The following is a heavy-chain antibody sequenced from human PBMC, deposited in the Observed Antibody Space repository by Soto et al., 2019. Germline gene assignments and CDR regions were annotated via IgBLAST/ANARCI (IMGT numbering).Heavy chain of an antibody. CDR3: AKDTGYYYDRSGYIDY. CDR1: GFTSDDYA. D-gene: IGHD3-22*01. CDR2: ISWDGGST. V-gene: IGHV3-43D*04. Sequence: GGSLRLSCAASGFTSDDYAMHWVRQAPGKGLEWVSLISWDGGSTIYTDSVKGRFTISRDNSKNSLYLQMSSLRAEDTALYYCAKDTGYYYDRSGYIDYWGQGTLVTVSS. J-gene: IGHJ4*02.